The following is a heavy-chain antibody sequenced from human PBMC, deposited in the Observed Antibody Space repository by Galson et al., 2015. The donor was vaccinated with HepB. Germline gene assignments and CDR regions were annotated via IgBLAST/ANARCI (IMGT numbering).Heavy chain of an antibody. J-gene: IGHJ6*03. CDR3: ATRGPYCSSTSCYDAGPRGLGPRSYYYYYMDV. CDR2: FDPEDGET. V-gene: IGHV1-24*01. Sequence: SVKVSCKVSGYTLTELSMHWVRQAPGKGLEWMGGFDPEDGETIYAQKFQGRVTMTEDTSTDTAYMELSSLRSEDTAVYYCATRGPYCSSTSCYDAGPRGLGPRSYYYYYMDVWGKGTTVTVSS. CDR1: GYTLTELS. D-gene: IGHD2-2*01.